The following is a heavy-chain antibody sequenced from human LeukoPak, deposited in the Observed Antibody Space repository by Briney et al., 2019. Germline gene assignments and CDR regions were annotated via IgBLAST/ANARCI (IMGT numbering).Heavy chain of an antibody. D-gene: IGHD3-9*01. J-gene: IGHJ6*02. Sequence: GASVQVSCKASGYIYTSYGFSWVRQAPGQGLEWMGWINAYNGNTNYAQKLQGRVTMTTDTSTSTAYMELRSLRSDDTAVYYCARVLRYFDPRPLLDYYGMDVWGQGTTVTVSS. CDR3: ARVLRYFDPRPLLDYYGMDV. CDR1: GYIYTSYG. V-gene: IGHV1-18*01. CDR2: INAYNGNT.